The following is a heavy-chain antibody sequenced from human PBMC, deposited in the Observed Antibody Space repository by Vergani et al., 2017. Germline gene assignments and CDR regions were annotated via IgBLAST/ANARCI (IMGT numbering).Heavy chain of an antibody. CDR3: TTDRFDYGDYQY. D-gene: IGHD4-17*01. J-gene: IGHJ4*02. Sequence: EVQLVESGGGLVKPGGSLRLSCAASGFTFSNAWMSWVRQAPGKGLEWVGRIKSKTDGGTTDYAAPVKGRFTISRDDSKNTLYLQMNSLKTEDTAVYYCTTDRFDYGDYQYRGQGTLVTVSS. CDR1: GFTFSNAW. V-gene: IGHV3-15*01. CDR2: IKSKTDGGTT.